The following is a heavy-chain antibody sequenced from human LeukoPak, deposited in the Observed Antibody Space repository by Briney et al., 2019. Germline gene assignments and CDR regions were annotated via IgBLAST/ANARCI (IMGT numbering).Heavy chain of an antibody. CDR1: GFTIRNQW. J-gene: IGHJ4*02. CDR2: IKEDGREK. CDR3: ARDKGTSYLSSFDY. D-gene: IGHD6-6*01. Sequence: PGGSLRLSCEVSGFTIRNQWMSWVRQAPGKGLEWVANIKEDGREKYYVDSVKGRFTISRGNAKNSLYLQMNSLRAEDTAVYSCARDKGTSYLSSFDYWGQGTLATVSS. V-gene: IGHV3-7*01.